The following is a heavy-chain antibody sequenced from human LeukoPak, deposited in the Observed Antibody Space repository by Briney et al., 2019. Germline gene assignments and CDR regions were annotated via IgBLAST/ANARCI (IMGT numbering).Heavy chain of an antibody. D-gene: IGHD3-22*01. Sequence: ASVKVSCKASGYTFTSYYMHWVRQAPGQGLEWMGIINPSGGGTTYAQKFQGRVTMTRDTSASTVYMELSSLRSEDTAVYYCARVYDSSGYYYYFDYWGQGTLVTVSS. CDR1: GYTFTSYY. V-gene: IGHV1-46*01. CDR3: ARVYDSSGYYYYFDY. CDR2: INPSGGGT. J-gene: IGHJ4*02.